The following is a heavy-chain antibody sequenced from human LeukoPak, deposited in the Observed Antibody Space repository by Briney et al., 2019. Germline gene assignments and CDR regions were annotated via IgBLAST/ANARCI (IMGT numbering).Heavy chain of an antibody. CDR1: GAPINNNF. J-gene: IGHJ4*01. CDR2: IYSSGSA. V-gene: IGHV4-59*08. D-gene: IGHD3-22*01. CDR3: ARHRDYYDT. Sequence: SETLSLTCTVSGAPINNNFWTWIRQPPGKGLEWIGYIYSSGSANYNPSLKSRVIISGDTSKNQISLNLTSVTAADTAVYFCARHRDYYDTWGHGTLVTVSS.